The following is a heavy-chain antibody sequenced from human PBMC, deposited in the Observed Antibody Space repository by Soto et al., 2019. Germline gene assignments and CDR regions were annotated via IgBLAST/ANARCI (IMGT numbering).Heavy chain of an antibody. J-gene: IGHJ6*02. CDR1: GGSVSSGSYY. Sequence: SETLSLTCTVSGGSVSSGSYYWSWIRQPPGKGLEWIGYIYYSGSTNYNPSLKSRVTISVDTSKNQFSLKLSSVTAADTAVYYCARRGLVPAALPNYYYYYGMDVWGQGTTVTVSS. CDR3: ARRGLVPAALPNYYYYYGMDV. D-gene: IGHD2-2*01. CDR2: IYYSGST. V-gene: IGHV4-61*01.